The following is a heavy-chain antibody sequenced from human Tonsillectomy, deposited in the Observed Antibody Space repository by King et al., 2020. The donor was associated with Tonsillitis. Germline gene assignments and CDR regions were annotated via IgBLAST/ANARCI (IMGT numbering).Heavy chain of an antibody. CDR3: ARLGGVRDSDYGGGFDY. Sequence: QLQESGPVLVKPSETLSLACTVSGDSISSSTYYWGWIRQPPGKGLERIWRSYHSRGHYYNSYLKSRVTISVDTSKHQFSLKLSSVTAADTAVYYCARLGGVRDSDYGGGFDYWGQGTLVTVSS. V-gene: IGHV4-39*01. CDR1: GDSISSSTYY. CDR2: SYHSRGH. D-gene: IGHD4-17*01. J-gene: IGHJ4*02.